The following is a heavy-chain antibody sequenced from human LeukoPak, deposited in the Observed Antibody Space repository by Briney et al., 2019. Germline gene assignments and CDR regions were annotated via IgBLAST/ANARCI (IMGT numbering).Heavy chain of an antibody. CDR1: GFTFSSNA. CDR3: ARVYYGSGSLYYYYYYMDV. D-gene: IGHD3-10*01. CDR2: ITGNAGSI. J-gene: IGHJ6*03. V-gene: IGHV3-23*01. Sequence: PGGSLRLSCAASGFTFSSNAMSWVRQAPGKGLEWVSAITGNAGSIYYADSVKGRFTISRDNSKNTLYLQMNSLRAEDTAVYYCARVYYGSGSLYYYYYYMDVWGKGTTVTISS.